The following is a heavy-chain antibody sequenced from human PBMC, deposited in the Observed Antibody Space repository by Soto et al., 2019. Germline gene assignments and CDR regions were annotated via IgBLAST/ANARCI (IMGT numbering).Heavy chain of an antibody. J-gene: IGHJ6*02. CDR2: LFTSGYT. CDR1: GGSISSYS. CDR3: EAWSSYYTVDV. D-gene: IGHD3-3*01. V-gene: IGHV4-4*07. Sequence: QVQLQQSGPGLVKTSETLSLTCTVSGGSISSYSWSWIRQPAGKGLECIGRLFTSGYTNYSPSLTSRVTMSLDTSKRQFSLQLTSVTAADTAVYYCEAWSSYYTVDVWGQGTAVTVSS.